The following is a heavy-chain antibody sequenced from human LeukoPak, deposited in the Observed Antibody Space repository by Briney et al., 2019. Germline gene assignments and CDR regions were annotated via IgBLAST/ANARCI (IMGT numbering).Heavy chain of an antibody. Sequence: TSQTLSLTCAVSGGSISSGGYSWSWIRQPPGKGLEWIGYIYHSGSTYYNPSLKSRVTISVDRSKNQFSLKLSSVTAADTAVYYCARDSSSWFFDYWGQGTLVTVSS. J-gene: IGHJ4*02. CDR2: IYHSGST. D-gene: IGHD6-13*01. CDR3: ARDSSSWFFDY. CDR1: GGSISSGGYS. V-gene: IGHV4-30-2*01.